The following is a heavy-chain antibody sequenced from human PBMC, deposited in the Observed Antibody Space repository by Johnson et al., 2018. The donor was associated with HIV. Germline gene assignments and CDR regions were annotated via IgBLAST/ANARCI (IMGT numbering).Heavy chain of an antibody. CDR3: ARVQIAARWSDALNF. J-gene: IGHJ3*01. D-gene: IGHD6-6*01. Sequence: VQLAESGGGVVQPGRSLRLSCAASGFTFSRYAMHWVRQVPGKGLEWVAVISYDGSNTDYADSVKGRFTISRDNSKNTLYLHMDILRPEATAVYYCARVQIAARWSDALNFWGQGTMVTVSS. V-gene: IGHV3-30-3*01. CDR1: GFTFSRYA. CDR2: ISYDGSNT.